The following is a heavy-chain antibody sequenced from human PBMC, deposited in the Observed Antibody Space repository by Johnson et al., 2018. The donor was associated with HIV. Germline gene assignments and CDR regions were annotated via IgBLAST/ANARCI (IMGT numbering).Heavy chain of an antibody. CDR1: GITFSSYA. V-gene: IGHV3-23*04. CDR3: ARDGPYSGYDENAFDI. J-gene: IGHJ3*02. D-gene: IGHD5-12*01. CDR2: LSGSGGST. Sequence: VQLVESGGGLVKPGGSLRLSCAASGITFSSYAMSWVRQAPGKGLEWVSALSGSGGSTYYAGSVRGRFTISRDNSKNTVYLQRNSLRAEDTALYYCARDGPYSGYDENAFDIWGQGTMVTVSS.